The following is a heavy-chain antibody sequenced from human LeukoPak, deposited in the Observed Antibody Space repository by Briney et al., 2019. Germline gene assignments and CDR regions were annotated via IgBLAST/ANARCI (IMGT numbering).Heavy chain of an antibody. J-gene: IGHJ6*03. V-gene: IGHV3-7*03. CDR1: GFTFSNYW. CDR2: IKQDGSEQ. Sequence: TGGSLRLSCAASGFTFSNYWMSWVRQAPGKGLEWVANIKQDGSEQYFVDSVKGRFTISRDNAKNSLYLQMNSLKTEDTAVYYCAREYVELRVFYYYYYMDVWGKGTTVTVSS. CDR3: AREYVELRVFYYYYYMDV. D-gene: IGHD1-7*01.